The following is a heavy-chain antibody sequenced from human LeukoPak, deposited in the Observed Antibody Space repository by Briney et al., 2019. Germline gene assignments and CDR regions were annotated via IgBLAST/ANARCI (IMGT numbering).Heavy chain of an antibody. CDR3: AKSTTVTNPIDY. CDR2: ISGSGGST. J-gene: IGHJ4*02. D-gene: IGHD4-17*01. V-gene: IGHV3-23*01. Sequence: PGGSLRLSCAASGFSFSSYAMSWVRQAQGKGLGWVSAISGSGGSTYYADSVKGRFTISRDNSKNTLYLQMNSLRAEDTAVYYCAKSTTVTNPIDYWGQGTLVTVSS. CDR1: GFSFSSYA.